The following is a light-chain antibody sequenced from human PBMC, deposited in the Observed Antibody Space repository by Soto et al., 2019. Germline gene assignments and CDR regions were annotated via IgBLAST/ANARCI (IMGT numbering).Light chain of an antibody. V-gene: IGLV2-11*01. Sequence: QSALTQPRSVSGSPGQSVTISCTETSSDVGNYNFVSWYQHHPGKAPQLMIYDVTKRPSGVPDRFSGSKSGNTASLTISGLQADDEADYYCCSFAGWNTYVFGTGTKVTVL. CDR3: CSFAGWNTYV. CDR1: SSDVGNYNF. J-gene: IGLJ1*01. CDR2: DVT.